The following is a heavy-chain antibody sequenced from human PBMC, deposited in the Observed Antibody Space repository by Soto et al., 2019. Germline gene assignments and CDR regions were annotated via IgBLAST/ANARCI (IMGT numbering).Heavy chain of an antibody. D-gene: IGHD2-15*01. CDR2: IDPSSGTT. CDR1: GYSFSNFY. Sequence: ASVKVSCKPSGYSFSNFYVHWVRQAPGQGLEWMGIIDPSSGTTSYTQKFQERVTMTRDTSMSTVYMELSRLRSEDTAVYYCARGAVVVPNGLIAGMDVWGLGATVTVSS. J-gene: IGHJ6*02. V-gene: IGHV1-46*01. CDR3: ARGAVVVPNGLIAGMDV.